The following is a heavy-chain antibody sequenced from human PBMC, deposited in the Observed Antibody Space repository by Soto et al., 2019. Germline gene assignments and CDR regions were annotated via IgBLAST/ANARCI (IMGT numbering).Heavy chain of an antibody. D-gene: IGHD3-9*01. CDR3: ARDEEEILTGPHAFDI. CDR1: GGTFSSYT. Sequence: SLKVSCKASGGTFSSYTISWVRQAPGQGLEWMGRIIPILGIANYAQKFQGRVTITADKSTSTAYMEPSSLRSEDTAVYYCARDEEEILTGPHAFDIWGQGTMVTVSS. CDR2: IIPILGIA. V-gene: IGHV1-69*04. J-gene: IGHJ3*02.